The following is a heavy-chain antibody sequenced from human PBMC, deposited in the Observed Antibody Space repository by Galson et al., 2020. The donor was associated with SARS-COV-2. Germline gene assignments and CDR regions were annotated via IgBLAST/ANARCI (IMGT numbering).Heavy chain of an antibody. V-gene: IGHV3-33*06. J-gene: IGHJ3*02. D-gene: IGHD2-2*02. CDR2: IWYDGSNK. Sequence: QLGESLKISCAASGFTFSSYGMHWVRQAPGKGLEWVAVIWYDGSNKYYADSVKGRFTISRDNSKNTLYLQMNSLRAEDTAVYYCANEPAAIGNAFDIWGQGTMVTVSS. CDR1: GFTFSSYG. CDR3: ANEPAAIGNAFDI.